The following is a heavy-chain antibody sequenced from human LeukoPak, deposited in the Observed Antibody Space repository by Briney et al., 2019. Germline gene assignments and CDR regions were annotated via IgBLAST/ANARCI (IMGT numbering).Heavy chain of an antibody. CDR2: ISWNSGSI. D-gene: IGHD2-15*01. V-gene: IGHV3-9*01. Sequence: PGGSLRLSCAASGFTFDDYAMHWVRQAPGKGLEWVSGISWNSGSIGYADSVKGRFTISRDNAKNSLYLQMNSLRAEDTALYYCAKGGVVVVAATPVAFDIWGQGTMVTVSS. CDR3: AKGGVVVVAATPVAFDI. J-gene: IGHJ3*02. CDR1: GFTFDDYA.